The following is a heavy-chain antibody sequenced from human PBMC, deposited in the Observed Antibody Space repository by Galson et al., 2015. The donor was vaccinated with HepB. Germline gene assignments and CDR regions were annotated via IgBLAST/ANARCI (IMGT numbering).Heavy chain of an antibody. CDR1: GFTFSSYA. J-gene: IGHJ4*02. D-gene: IGHD3-3*02. CDR3: TRSHTLAAFDY. Sequence: SLRLSCAASGFTFSSYAMHWVRQAPGKGLEWVAVISYDGSNKYYADSGKGRFTISRDNSKNTVYLQMNSLKTEDTALYYCTRSHTLAAFDYWGQGTLVSVSS. V-gene: IGHV3-30*04. CDR2: ISYDGSNK.